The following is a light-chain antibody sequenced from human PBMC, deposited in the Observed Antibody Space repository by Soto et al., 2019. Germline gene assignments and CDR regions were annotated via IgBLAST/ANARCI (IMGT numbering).Light chain of an antibody. CDR3: QQNYNSPLT. CDR2: AAS. CDR1: QSINSY. J-gene: IGKJ4*01. V-gene: IGKV1-39*01. Sequence: DIQMTQSPSSLSASLGDRVTITCRASQSINSYFNWYQQKPGKAPNLLNYAASSLKSSVPSRFSSSASGTDFPLTISSLQPEDFATYYCQQNYNSPLTFGGGTKVDIK.